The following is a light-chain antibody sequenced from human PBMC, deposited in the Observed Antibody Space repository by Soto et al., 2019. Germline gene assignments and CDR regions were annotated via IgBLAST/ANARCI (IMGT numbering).Light chain of an antibody. V-gene: IGKV2-28*01. Sequence: DIVLPQSPLSQPVTPGEPASLSCRSSPSLQHGNGYNYLAWYLQKPGQSPQLLIYLGYDRASGVPYRFAGSVSGSPFALNSRRVGGEDVGVYYCLQTLQTPYTLGQGTKLQIK. CDR2: LGY. CDR1: PSLQHGNGYNY. CDR3: LQTLQTPYT. J-gene: IGKJ2*01.